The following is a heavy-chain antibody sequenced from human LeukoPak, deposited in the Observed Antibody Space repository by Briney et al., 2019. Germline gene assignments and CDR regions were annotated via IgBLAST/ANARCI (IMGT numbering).Heavy chain of an antibody. D-gene: IGHD6-19*01. CDR1: GGSISSSSYY. CDR2: IYYSGST. CDR3: GRHNRYPNIGVAGIDY. Sequence: PSETLSLTCTVSGGSISSSSYYWGWIRQPPGKGLEWIGSIYYSGSTYYNPSLKSRVTISVDTSKNQFSLKLSSVTAADTAVYYCGRHNRYPNIGVAGIDYWGQGALVTVSS. J-gene: IGHJ4*02. V-gene: IGHV4-39*01.